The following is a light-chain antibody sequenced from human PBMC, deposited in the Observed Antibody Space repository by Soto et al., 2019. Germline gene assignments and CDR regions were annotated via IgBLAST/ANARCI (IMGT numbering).Light chain of an antibody. J-gene: IGLJ1*01. V-gene: IGLV2-23*02. CDR1: SSDVVSYNL. CDR3: CSYAGSSTLV. Sequence: QSVLTQPASVSGSPGQSITISCTGTSSDVVSYNLVSWYQQHPGKAPKLMIYEVSKRPSGVSNRFSGSKSGNTASLTISGLQAEDEADYYCCSYAGSSTLVFGTGTKVTVL. CDR2: EVS.